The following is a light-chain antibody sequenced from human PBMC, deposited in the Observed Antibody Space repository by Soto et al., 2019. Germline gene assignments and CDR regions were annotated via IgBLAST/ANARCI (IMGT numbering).Light chain of an antibody. V-gene: IGKV3D-20*01. CDR3: QQYVSSPFT. Sequence: EIVLTQSPATLSLSPGERATLSCGASQSVRSNYLAWYQQKPGLAPRLIIYDASSSATGIPDRFSGSGSGTDFTLTINRLEPEDFAVYYCQQYVSSPFTFGPGTKVDVK. CDR1: QSVRSNY. CDR2: DAS. J-gene: IGKJ3*01.